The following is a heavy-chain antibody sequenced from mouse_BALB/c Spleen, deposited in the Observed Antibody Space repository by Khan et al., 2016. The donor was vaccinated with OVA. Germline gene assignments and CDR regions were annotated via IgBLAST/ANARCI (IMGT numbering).Heavy chain of an antibody. Sequence: QVQLQQSGAELARPGASVKMSCKASGYTFTSYTIHWVKQRPGQGLEWIGYINPSNIYTNYNQKFRDKATLTADKSSRTAYIQLRSLTSADSAVYYCDRGGPYNVNYEAWFAYGGQGTRVTVSA. V-gene: IGHV1-4*01. CDR3: DRGGPYNVNYEAWFAY. CDR2: INPSNIYT. CDR1: GYTFTSYT. J-gene: IGHJ3*01. D-gene: IGHD2-10*01.